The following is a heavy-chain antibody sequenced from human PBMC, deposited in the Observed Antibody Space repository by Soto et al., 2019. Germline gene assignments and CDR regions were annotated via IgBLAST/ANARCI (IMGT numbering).Heavy chain of an antibody. J-gene: IGHJ4*02. CDR2: ISSRSSYI. CDR1: GFIFSSYT. V-gene: IGHV3-21*01. CDR3: ARVEVDYYDSSGYYPPAY. D-gene: IGHD3-22*01. Sequence: GGSLRLSCAASGFIFSSYTMNWVRQAPGKGLEWVSSISSRSSYIYYADSVKGRFTISRDNAKNSLSLQMNNLRAEDTAVYYCARVEVDYYDSSGYYPPAYWGQGTLVTVSS.